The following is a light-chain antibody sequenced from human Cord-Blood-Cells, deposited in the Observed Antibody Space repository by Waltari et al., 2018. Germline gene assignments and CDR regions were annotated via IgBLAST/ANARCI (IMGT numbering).Light chain of an antibody. J-gene: IGLJ2*01. CDR3: CSYAGSSTSVV. CDR1: SSDVGRYNL. CDR2: EVS. Sequence: QSALTQPASVSGSPGQALTISCTGPSSDVGRYNLVSWYQQHPGTAPKLMIYEVSQRPSGVSNRFSGYKSGNTASVITCGLQAEDEADYYCCSYAGSSTSVVFGGGTKLTVL. V-gene: IGLV2-23*02.